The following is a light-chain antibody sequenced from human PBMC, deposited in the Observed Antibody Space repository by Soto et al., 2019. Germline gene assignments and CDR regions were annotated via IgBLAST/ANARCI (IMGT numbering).Light chain of an antibody. Sequence: DIQMTQSPSSLFASLGDRVTITCQATQDINIYLNWYQQKPGKAPNLLIYDASNLEIGVPSRFSGSGSGTHFTFTINSLQPEDIATYYCQQYDNLSLTFGGGTKVDI. CDR3: QQYDNLSLT. V-gene: IGKV1-33*01. CDR1: QDINIY. CDR2: DAS. J-gene: IGKJ4*01.